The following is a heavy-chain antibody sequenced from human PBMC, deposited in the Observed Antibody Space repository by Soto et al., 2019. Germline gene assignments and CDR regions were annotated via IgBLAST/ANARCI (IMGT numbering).Heavy chain of an antibody. J-gene: IGHJ4*02. Sequence: PGGSLRLSCAGSGFTFSSYWMNWVRQAPGKGLEWVANINQDGNEDNLLDSVKGRFTISRDNAKNSLFLQMNSLRVDDTAVYYCARTGDGHHDFLDYWGQGALVTVSS. D-gene: IGHD1-1*01. CDR1: GFTFSSYW. CDR3: ARTGDGHHDFLDY. CDR2: INQDGNED. V-gene: IGHV3-7*01.